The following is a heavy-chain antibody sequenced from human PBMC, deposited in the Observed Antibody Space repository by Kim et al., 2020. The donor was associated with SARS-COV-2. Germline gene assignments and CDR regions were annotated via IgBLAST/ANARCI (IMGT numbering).Heavy chain of an antibody. V-gene: IGHV1-24*01. D-gene: IGHD3-22*01. Sequence: ASVKVSCKVSGYTLTELSMHWVRQAPGKGLEWMGGLDPEDGETIYAQKFQGRVTMTEDTSTDTAYMDLSSLRSEDTAVYYCATLDSSGYYKEYYFDYWGQGTLVTVSS. CDR2: LDPEDGET. CDR3: ATLDSSGYYKEYYFDY. CDR1: GYTLTELS. J-gene: IGHJ4*02.